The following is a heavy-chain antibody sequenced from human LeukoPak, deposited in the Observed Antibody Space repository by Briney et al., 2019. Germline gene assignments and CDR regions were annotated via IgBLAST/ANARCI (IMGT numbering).Heavy chain of an antibody. Sequence: GRSLRLSCAASGFTFRNFAMHWVRQAPGKGLEWVSVIWYDGSNKYYADSVKGRFTISRDNSENTLHLQMNGLRVEDTAVYYCAKGSFALGSGCSDWGQGTLVTVSS. J-gene: IGHJ4*02. CDR3: AKGSFALGSGCSD. V-gene: IGHV3-33*03. CDR2: IWYDGSNK. D-gene: IGHD3-10*01. CDR1: GFTFRNFA.